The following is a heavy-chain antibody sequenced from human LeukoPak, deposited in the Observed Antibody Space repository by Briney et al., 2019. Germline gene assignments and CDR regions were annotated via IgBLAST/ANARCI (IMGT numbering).Heavy chain of an antibody. D-gene: IGHD3-10*01. V-gene: IGHV3-21*01. Sequence: GSLRLSCAASGFTFSSYSMNWVRQAPGKGLEWVSSISSSSSYIYYADSVKGRFTISRDNAKYSLYLQRNSLRAEDTAVYYCARDHYYGRGSYSVGGREPLVTVSS. CDR3: ARDHYYGRGSYSV. J-gene: IGHJ4*02. CDR2: ISSSSSYI. CDR1: GFTFSSYS.